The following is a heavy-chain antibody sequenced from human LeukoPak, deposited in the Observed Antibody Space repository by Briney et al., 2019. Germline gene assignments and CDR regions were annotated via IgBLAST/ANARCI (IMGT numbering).Heavy chain of an antibody. CDR2: IYYHGNT. J-gene: IGHJ6*02. CDR3: ARVAYDSSSWYYYGMDV. CDR1: GGPFSGHYWSDYY. Sequence: SETLSLTCAVYGGPFSGHYWSDYYWSWVRQSPGKGLEWIGTIYYHGNTYYNPSLESRVTILVDTSKNQFSLKLTSVTAADTAVYYCARVAYDSSSWYYYGMDVWGQGTTVTVSS. V-gene: IGHV4-39*07. D-gene: IGHD6-13*01.